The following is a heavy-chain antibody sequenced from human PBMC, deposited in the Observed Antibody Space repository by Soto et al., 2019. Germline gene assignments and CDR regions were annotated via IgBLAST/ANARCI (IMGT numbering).Heavy chain of an antibody. CDR3: ARSAAEMATAKFYHYAVDV. CDR1: GVSVRSDTYY. CDR2: IYDNGNTGNT. V-gene: IGHV4-31*03. J-gene: IGHJ6*02. Sequence: QVQLQESGPGLVQPSQTLSLTCTVSGVSVRSDTYYWSWIRHHPGKGLEWIGYIYDNGNTGNTYYNPSLKSRVTISVDTSKNHFTLDLRSVTAADTAVYYCARSAAEMATAKFYHYAVDVWGQGTTITVSS. D-gene: IGHD5-18*01.